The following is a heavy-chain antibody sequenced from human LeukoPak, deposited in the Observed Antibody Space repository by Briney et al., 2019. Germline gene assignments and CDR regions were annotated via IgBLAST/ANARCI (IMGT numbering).Heavy chain of an antibody. CDR2: ISYDGSNK. CDR1: GFTFSNYA. D-gene: IGHD3-16*01. J-gene: IGHJ4*02. Sequence: GGSLRLSCAASGFTFSNYAMHWVRQAPGKGLEWVAIISYDGSNKYYADSVKGRFTISRDNSKNTLYLQMNSLRAEDTAVYYCACFRGLTPLDCWGQGTLVTVSS. V-gene: IGHV3-30*04. CDR3: ACFRGLTPLDC.